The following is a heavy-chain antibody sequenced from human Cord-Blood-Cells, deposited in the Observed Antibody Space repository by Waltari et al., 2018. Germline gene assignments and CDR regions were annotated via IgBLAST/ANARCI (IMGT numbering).Heavy chain of an antibody. CDR3: ARVQPNSSSWYGDAFDI. J-gene: IGHJ3*02. CDR2: INHSGST. CDR1: GGSFSGYY. V-gene: IGHV4-34*01. D-gene: IGHD6-13*01. Sequence: QVQLQQWGAGLLKPSETLSLTCAVYGGSFSGYYWCWIRQPPGKGLEWIGEINHSGSTNYNPSLKSRVTISVDTSKNQFSLKLSSVTAADTAVYYCARVQPNSSSWYGDAFDIWGQGTMVTVSS.